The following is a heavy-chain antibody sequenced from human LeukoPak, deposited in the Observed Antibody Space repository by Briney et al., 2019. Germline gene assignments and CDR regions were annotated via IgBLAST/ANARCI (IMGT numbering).Heavy chain of an antibody. CDR1: GDSISSGSYY. Sequence: SETLSLTCTVSGDSISSGSYYWSWIRQPAGKGLEWIGRIYTSGSTNYNPSLKGRVTISVDTSKNQFSLKLSSVTAADTAVYYCARDGGSKVVYWGQGTLVTVSS. CDR3: ARDGGSKVVY. CDR2: IYTSGST. V-gene: IGHV4-61*02. J-gene: IGHJ4*02. D-gene: IGHD3-16*01.